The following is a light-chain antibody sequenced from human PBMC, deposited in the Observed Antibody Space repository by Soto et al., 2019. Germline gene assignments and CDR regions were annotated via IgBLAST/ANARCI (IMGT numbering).Light chain of an antibody. J-gene: IGKJ5*01. V-gene: IGKV3-15*01. Sequence: EIVMTQSPATLSVSPGERATLSCRASQSVSSNLAWYQQKPVQAPRLLIYGASTRATGIPARFSGSGSGTEFTLTISSLQSEYFAVYYCQQYNNWITFGQGTRLEIK. CDR3: QQYNNWIT. CDR1: QSVSSN. CDR2: GAS.